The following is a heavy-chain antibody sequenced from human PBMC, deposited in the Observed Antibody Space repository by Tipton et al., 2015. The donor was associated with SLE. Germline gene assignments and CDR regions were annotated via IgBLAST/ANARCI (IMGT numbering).Heavy chain of an antibody. Sequence: TLSLTCTVSAGSISRGYYYWSWLRQSAGKGLEWIGYIYYSGSTKYNPSLKSRVTISLDMSKNQFSLNLNSVTAADTAVYYCARRAYYDYSGYFDYWGQGTLVTVSS. CDR2: IYYSGST. CDR3: ARRAYYDYSGYFDY. V-gene: IGHV4-61*10. D-gene: IGHD3-22*01. CDR1: AGSISRGYYY. J-gene: IGHJ4*02.